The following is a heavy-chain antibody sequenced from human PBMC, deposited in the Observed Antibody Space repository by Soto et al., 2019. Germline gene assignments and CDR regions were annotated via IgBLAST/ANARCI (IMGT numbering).Heavy chain of an antibody. CDR1: GGSFSGYY. J-gene: IGHJ6*02. Sequence: QVQLQQWGAGLLKPSETLSLTCAVYGGSFSGYYWSWLRQPPGKGPEWIGEINHSGNTKYTPSLESRVTISVDTSKNQFSLKLNTVSDADAAVYYCARTGGMDFWIPWCTVTVSS. CDR2: INHSGNT. CDR3: ARTGGMDF. V-gene: IGHV4-34*01.